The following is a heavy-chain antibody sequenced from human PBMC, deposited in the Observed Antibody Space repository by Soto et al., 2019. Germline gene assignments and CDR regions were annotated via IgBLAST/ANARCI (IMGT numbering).Heavy chain of an antibody. D-gene: IGHD6-19*01. CDR1: GYTFTSYG. Sequence: QVKLVQSGAEVKKPGASVKVSCKASGYTFTSYGISWVRQAPGQGLEWMGWISAYNGDTKDAQKLQGRVTMTTGTSTSTAYMQLRSLRAEETAVYSCARDLAVAPIDYWGQGSLVTVSS. J-gene: IGHJ4*02. CDR2: ISAYNGDT. V-gene: IGHV1-18*01. CDR3: ARDLAVAPIDY.